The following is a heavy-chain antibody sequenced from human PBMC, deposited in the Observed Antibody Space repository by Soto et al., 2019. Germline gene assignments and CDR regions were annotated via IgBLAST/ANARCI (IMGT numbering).Heavy chain of an antibody. CDR1: GPTFIAYY. V-gene: IGHV1-2*02. CDR2: IDPKSGGT. Sequence: QLVQSGAEVKKPGASVRVSCKASGPTFIAYYIHWVRQAPGQGLEWMGWIDPKSGGTTYEQKFLGRVTMTRDTSINTAYMALNRLTCDDTAVYYSARVSVDVPEWGQGTLITVSS. CDR3: ARVSVDVPE. D-gene: IGHD5-12*01. J-gene: IGHJ4*02.